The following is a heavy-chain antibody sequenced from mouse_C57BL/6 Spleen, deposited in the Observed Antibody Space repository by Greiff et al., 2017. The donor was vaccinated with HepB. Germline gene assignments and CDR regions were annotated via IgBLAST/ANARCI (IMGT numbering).Heavy chain of an antibody. CDR1: GFTFSSYA. CDR2: ISDGGSYT. D-gene: IGHD1-1*01. Sequence: EVQLVESGGGLVKPGGSLKLSCAASGFTFSSYAMSWVRQTPEKRLEWVATISDGGSYTYYPDNVKGRFTISRDNAKNNLYLQMSHLKSEDTAMYYCARVGYGSSYGWYFDVWGTGTTVTVSS. CDR3: ARVGYGSSYGWYFDV. V-gene: IGHV5-4*01. J-gene: IGHJ1*03.